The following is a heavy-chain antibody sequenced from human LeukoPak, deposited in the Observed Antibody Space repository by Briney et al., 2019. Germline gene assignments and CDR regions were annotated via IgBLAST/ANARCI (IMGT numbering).Heavy chain of an antibody. D-gene: IGHD5-12*01. V-gene: IGHV3-66*01. CDR3: ARDKWPGLDY. CDR2: IYSGGST. Sequence: GGSLRLSCAASGFTFDDYGMTWVRQAPGKGLEWVSVIYSGGSTYYADSVKGRFTISRDNSKNTLYLQMNSLRAEDTAVYYCARDKWPGLDYWGQGTLVTVSS. J-gene: IGHJ4*02. CDR1: GFTFDDYG.